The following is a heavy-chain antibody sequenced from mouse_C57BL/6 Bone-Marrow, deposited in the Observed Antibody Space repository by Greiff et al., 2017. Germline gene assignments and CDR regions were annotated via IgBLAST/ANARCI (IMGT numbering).Heavy chain of an antibody. CDR3: ARFLSTMVTTDFDY. V-gene: IGHV1-19*01. CDR1: GYTFTDYY. Sequence: EVKLQQSGPVLVKPGASVKMSCKASGYTFTDYYMNWVKQSHGKSLEWIGVINPYNGGTSYNQKFKGKATLTVDKSSSTAYMELNSLTSEDSAVYYWARFLSTMVTTDFDYWGQGTTLTVSS. J-gene: IGHJ2*01. D-gene: IGHD2-2*01. CDR2: INPYNGGT.